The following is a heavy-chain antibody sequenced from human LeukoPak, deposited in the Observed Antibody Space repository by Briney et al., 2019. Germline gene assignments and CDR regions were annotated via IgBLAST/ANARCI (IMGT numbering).Heavy chain of an antibody. V-gene: IGHV3-20*04. CDR1: GFTFDDYG. J-gene: IGHJ6*03. D-gene: IGHD3-9*01. Sequence: GGSLRLSCAASGFTFDDYGMSWVRQAPGKGLEWVSGINWNGGSTGYADSVKGRFTISRDNAKNSLYLQMNSLRAEDTAVYYCARDRVSYDILTGYSLGYMDVWGKGTTVTISS. CDR2: INWNGGST. CDR3: ARDRVSYDILTGYSLGYMDV.